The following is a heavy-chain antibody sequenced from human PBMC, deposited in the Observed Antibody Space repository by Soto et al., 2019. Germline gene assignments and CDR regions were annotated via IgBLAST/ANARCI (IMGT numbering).Heavy chain of an antibody. CDR2: ISSNGGST. J-gene: IGHJ6*02. V-gene: IGHV3-64*01. Sequence: GGSLRLSCAASGFTFSSYAMHWVRQAPGKGLEYVSAISSNGGSTYYANSVKGRFTISRDNSKNTLYLQMGSLRAEDMAVYYCARAGIAAAGTTRDYYYYGMDVWGQGTTVTVSS. CDR1: GFTFSSYA. CDR3: ARAGIAAAGTTRDYYYYGMDV. D-gene: IGHD6-13*01.